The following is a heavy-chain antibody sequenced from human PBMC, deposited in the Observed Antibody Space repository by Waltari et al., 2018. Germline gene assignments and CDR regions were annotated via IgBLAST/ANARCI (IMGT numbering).Heavy chain of an antibody. Sequence: QVQLVESGGGVVQPGRSLRLSCAASGFTFSSYAMHGVRQAPGKGLEWVAVISYDGSNKYYADSVKGRFTISRDNSKNTLYLQMNSLRAEDTAVYYCARDWGDQLDAFDIWGQGTMVTVSS. J-gene: IGHJ3*02. CDR3: ARDWGDQLDAFDI. D-gene: IGHD2-2*01. CDR1: GFTFSSYA. CDR2: ISYDGSNK. V-gene: IGHV3-30-3*01.